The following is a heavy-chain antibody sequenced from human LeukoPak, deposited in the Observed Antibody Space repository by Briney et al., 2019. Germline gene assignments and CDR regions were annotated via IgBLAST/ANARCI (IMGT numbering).Heavy chain of an antibody. CDR1: GYSISSGYY. D-gene: IGHD4-23*01. CDR2: IYHSGST. Sequence: PSETLSLTCTVSGYSISSGYYWGWIRPPPGKGLEWIGRIYHSGSTYYNPSLKSRVTISVDTSKTQFSLKLSSVTAADTAVYYCARDSPYGGKAGDFDYWGQGTLVTVSS. J-gene: IGHJ4*02. CDR3: ARDSPYGGKAGDFDY. V-gene: IGHV4-38-2*02.